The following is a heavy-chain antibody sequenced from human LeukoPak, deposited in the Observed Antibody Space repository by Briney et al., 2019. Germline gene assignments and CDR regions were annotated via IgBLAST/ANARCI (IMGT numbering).Heavy chain of an antibody. CDR1: GFSFSDYG. CDR2: LRKDGYNT. V-gene: IGHV3-30*02. Sequence: PGGSLSLSCAASGFSFSDYGMHWVRQAPGKGLEWVAFLRKDGYNTKYADSVKGRFTISRDTSNKMVYLQMNSLRTEDMAVYYCAKDRAGNSWNFDYWGQGTLVAVSS. CDR3: AKDRAGNSWNFDY. D-gene: IGHD6-13*01. J-gene: IGHJ4*02.